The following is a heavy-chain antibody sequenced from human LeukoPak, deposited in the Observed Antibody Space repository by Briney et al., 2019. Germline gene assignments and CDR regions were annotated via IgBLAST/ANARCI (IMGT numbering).Heavy chain of an antibody. CDR3: ARDSSYCGGDCYFPFDY. CDR1: GDSVSGSSTA. Sequence: SQTLSLTCAISGDSVSGSSTAYNWIRQSPSRGLEWLGRTYYRSKWYNDYAVSVKSRITINPDTSKNQFSLQLNSVTPEDTAVYYCARDSSYCGGDCYFPFDYWGQGTLVTVSS. J-gene: IGHJ4*02. CDR2: TYYRSKWYN. D-gene: IGHD2-21*02. V-gene: IGHV6-1*01.